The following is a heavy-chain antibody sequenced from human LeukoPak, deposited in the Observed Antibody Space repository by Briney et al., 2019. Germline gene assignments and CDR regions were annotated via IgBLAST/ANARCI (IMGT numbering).Heavy chain of an antibody. D-gene: IGHD3-22*01. CDR3: AREGREVNYDSSGYFDY. J-gene: IGHJ4*02. V-gene: IGHV3-21*01. Sequence: GGSLRLSCAASGFTFSSYSMNWVRQAPGKGLEWVSSISSSSSYIYYADSVKGRFTISRDNAKNSLYLQMNSLRAEDTAVYYCAREGREVNYDSSGYFDYWGQGTLVTVSS. CDR2: ISSSSSYI. CDR1: GFTFSSYS.